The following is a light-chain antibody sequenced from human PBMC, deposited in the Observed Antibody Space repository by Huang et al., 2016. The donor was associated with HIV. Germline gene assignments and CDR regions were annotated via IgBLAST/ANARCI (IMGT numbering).Light chain of an antibody. CDR2: WAS. Sequence: DIVLTQAPGSLSVSPGERATISCTSSQGLFSSLNGKNYLAWFQQRPGRPPKLILYWASTRESGIPDRCSGSGSGTDVTLSIDNVQPEDVAIYYCQQYYSVPQTFGRGTKVEIK. CDR1: QGLFSSLNGKNY. J-gene: IGKJ1*01. CDR3: QQYYSVPQT. V-gene: IGKV4-1*01.